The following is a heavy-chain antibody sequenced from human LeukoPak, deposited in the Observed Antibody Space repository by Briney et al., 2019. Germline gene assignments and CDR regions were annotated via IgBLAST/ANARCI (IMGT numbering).Heavy chain of an antibody. CDR3: ARVMGWELLAYFQH. Sequence: PSETLSLTCTVSGGSISSSSYYWGWIRQPPGKGLEWIGSIYYSGSTYYNPSLKSRVTISVDTSKNQFSLKLSSVTAADTAVYYCARVMGWELLAYFQHWGQGTLVTVSS. CDR2: IYYSGST. J-gene: IGHJ1*01. CDR1: GGSISSSSYY. D-gene: IGHD1-26*01. V-gene: IGHV4-39*07.